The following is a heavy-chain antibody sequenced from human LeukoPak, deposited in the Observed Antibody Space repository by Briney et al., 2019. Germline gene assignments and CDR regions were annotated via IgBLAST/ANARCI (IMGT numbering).Heavy chain of an antibody. V-gene: IGHV3-48*01. J-gene: IGHJ5*01. CDR2: ISANSSII. CDR3: CRRNCFDS. D-gene: IGHD2-15*01. CDR1: AVTFSGYS. Sequence: GGSLRLSCGASAVTFSGYSMNWVRQAPGKGLEWISYISANSSIIHYADLVKGRFTISRDNAKRSLYLQMSSLRAGDTAVYCCCRRNCFDSWGPGTLVTVSS.